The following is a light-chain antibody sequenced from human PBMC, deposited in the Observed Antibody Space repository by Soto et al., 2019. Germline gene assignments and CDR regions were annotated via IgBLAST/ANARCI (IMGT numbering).Light chain of an antibody. Sequence: GDRVTITCRARQDISPYLAWYQQKPGKVPKLLISAAYTLQSGVPPRFSGSGSGTDFTLTIISLQPEDVANYYCQQYDNAPLTFGGGTKVEIK. V-gene: IGKV1-27*01. CDR2: AAY. CDR1: QDISPY. J-gene: IGKJ4*01. CDR3: QQYDNAPLT.